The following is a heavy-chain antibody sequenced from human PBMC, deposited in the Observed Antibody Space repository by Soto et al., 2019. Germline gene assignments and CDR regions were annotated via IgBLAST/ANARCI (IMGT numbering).Heavy chain of an antibody. CDR1: GFTFSSYA. J-gene: IGHJ6*02. CDR3: AKDSALGGTYYYYGMDV. D-gene: IGHD3-16*01. CDR2: ISGSGGST. V-gene: IGHV3-23*01. Sequence: GGSLRLSCAASGFTFSSYAMSWVRQAPGKGLEWVSAISGSGGSTYYADSVKGRFTISRDNSRNTLYLQMNSLRAEDTAVYYCAKDSALGGTYYYYGMDVWGQGTTVTVSS.